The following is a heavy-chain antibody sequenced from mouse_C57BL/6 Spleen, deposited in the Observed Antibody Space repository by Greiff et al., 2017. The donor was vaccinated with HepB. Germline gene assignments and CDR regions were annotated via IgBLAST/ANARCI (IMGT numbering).Heavy chain of an antibody. J-gene: IGHJ4*01. CDR3: ARIGSSPDYYAMDY. CDR2: IDPSDSYT. Sequence: QVQLQQPGAELVRPGTSVKLSCKASGYTFTSYWMHWVKQRPGQGLEWIGVIDPSDSYTNYNQKFKGKATLTVDTSSSTAYMQLSSLTSEDSAVYYCARIGSSPDYYAMDYWGQGTSVTVSS. D-gene: IGHD1-1*01. CDR1: GYTFTSYW. V-gene: IGHV1-59*01.